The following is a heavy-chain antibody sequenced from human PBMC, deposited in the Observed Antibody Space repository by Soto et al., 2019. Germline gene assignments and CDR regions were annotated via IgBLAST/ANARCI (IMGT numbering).Heavy chain of an antibody. D-gene: IGHD1-26*01. Sequence: SETLSLTCAVSGGSISSGGYYWSWIRQPPGKGLEWIGYIYYSGSTTNYNPSLKSRVTLSVDTSKNQFSLKLSSVTAADTAVYYCARLGGSYAVPHFDYWGQGTLVTVSS. CDR3: ARLGGSYAVPHFDY. CDR2: IYYSGSTT. J-gene: IGHJ4*02. CDR1: GGSISSGGYY. V-gene: IGHV4-61*08.